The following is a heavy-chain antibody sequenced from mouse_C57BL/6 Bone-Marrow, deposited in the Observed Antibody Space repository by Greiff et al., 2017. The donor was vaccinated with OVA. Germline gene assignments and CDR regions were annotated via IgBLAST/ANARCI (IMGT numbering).Heavy chain of an antibody. J-gene: IGHJ4*01. CDR2: IDPSDSYT. CDR1: GYTFTSYW. CDR3: ARNYGHAMDY. Sequence: QVQLKQPGAELVMPGASVKLSCKASGYTFTSYWMHWVKQRPGQGLEWIGEIDPSDSYTNYNQKFKGKSTLTVDKSSSTAYMQLSSLTSEDSAVYYCARNYGHAMDYWGQGTSVTVSS. V-gene: IGHV1-69*01. D-gene: IGHD1-2*01.